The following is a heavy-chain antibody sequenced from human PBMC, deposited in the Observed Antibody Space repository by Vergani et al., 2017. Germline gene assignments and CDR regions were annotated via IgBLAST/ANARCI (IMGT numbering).Heavy chain of an antibody. D-gene: IGHD4-17*01. Sequence: QVQLQESGPGLVKPSQTLSLTCTVSGGSISSGSYYWSWIRQPAGKGLEWIGRLYTSGSTNYNPSLKSRVTMSVDTSKNQFSLKLSSVTAADTAVYYCARDFPGAQGDYWGQGTLVTVSS. V-gene: IGHV4-61*02. CDR3: ARDFPGAQGDY. CDR1: GGSISSGSYY. CDR2: LYTSGST. J-gene: IGHJ4*02.